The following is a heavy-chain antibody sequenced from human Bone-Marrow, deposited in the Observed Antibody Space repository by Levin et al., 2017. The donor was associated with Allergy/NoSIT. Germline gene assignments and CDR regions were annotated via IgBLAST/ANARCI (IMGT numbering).Heavy chain of an antibody. CDR3: ARGGGPMGGDYPNWFDP. CDR1: GFTVSSNY. CDR2: IYSGGST. D-gene: IGHD4-17*01. V-gene: IGHV3-53*01. J-gene: IGHJ5*02. Sequence: GGSLRLSCAASGFTVSSNYMSWVRQAPGKGLEWVSVIYSGGSTYYADSVKGRFTISRDNSKNTLYLQMNSLRAEDTAVYYCARGGGPMGGDYPNWFDPWGQGTLVTVSS.